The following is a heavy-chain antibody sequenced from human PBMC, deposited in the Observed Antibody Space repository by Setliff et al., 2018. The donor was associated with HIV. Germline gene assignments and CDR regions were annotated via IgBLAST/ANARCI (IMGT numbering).Heavy chain of an antibody. V-gene: IGHV4-59*01. CDR1: GVSISNYY. CDR3: ARGVNLTFDI. Sequence: PSETLSLTCTVSGVSISNYYWSWIRQPPGKGLEWIGSFYCSGSTNNNPSLKSRVTISVDTSKNQFSLKLSSVTAADTAVYYCARGVNLTFDIWSLGTMVTVSS. J-gene: IGHJ3*02. D-gene: IGHD6-13*01. CDR2: FYCSGST.